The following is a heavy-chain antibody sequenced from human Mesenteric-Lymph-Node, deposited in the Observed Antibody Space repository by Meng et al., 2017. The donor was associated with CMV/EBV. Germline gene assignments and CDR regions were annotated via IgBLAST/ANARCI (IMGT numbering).Heavy chain of an antibody. CDR1: GGAFSSHG. D-gene: IGHD6-19*01. V-gene: IGHV1-69*05. Sequence: SVKVSCKASGGAFSSHGLNWVRQAPGQGLEWMGGIIPLFGTTNYAQKFQGRVTITTDESTSTDYMELSSLRSEDTAVYYCAREGAGTRGFDNWGQGTLVTVSS. CDR2: IIPLFGTT. CDR3: AREGAGTRGFDN. J-gene: IGHJ4*02.